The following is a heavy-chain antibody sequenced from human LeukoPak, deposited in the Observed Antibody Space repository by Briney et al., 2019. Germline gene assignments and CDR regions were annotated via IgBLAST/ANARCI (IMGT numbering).Heavy chain of an antibody. D-gene: IGHD6-19*01. J-gene: IGHJ2*01. CDR1: GSSISSRYYY. Sequence: SGTLSLTCDVSGSSISSRYYYWAWIRQPPGKGLEWIGTIYCSGSTDYNTALNRRVTISVDTSNPQFSLKLSSVTAAHTAVYYCAVGSTSGWYYFDIWGRGTLVTVSS. V-gene: IGHV4-39*01. CDR2: IYCSGST. CDR3: AVGSTSGWYYFDI.